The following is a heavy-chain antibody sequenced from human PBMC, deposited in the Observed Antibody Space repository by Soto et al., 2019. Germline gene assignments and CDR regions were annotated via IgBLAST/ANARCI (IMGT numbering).Heavy chain of an antibody. Sequence: QVQLVESGGGVVQPGRSLRLSCAASGFSFSKYGMHWVRQAPGKGLEWVAEMSDDGSKKYYGDSVKGRFTISRDNSKNTLYLLMDSLRPADTAMYYCAKELRETGGYYPDCWGQGTLVTVSS. CDR2: MSDDGSKK. D-gene: IGHD3-16*01. CDR3: AKELRETGGYYPDC. CDR1: GFSFSKYG. J-gene: IGHJ4*02. V-gene: IGHV3-30*18.